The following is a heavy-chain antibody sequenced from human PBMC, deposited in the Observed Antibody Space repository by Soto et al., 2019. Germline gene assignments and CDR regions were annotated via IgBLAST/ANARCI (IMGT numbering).Heavy chain of an antibody. J-gene: IGHJ4*02. CDR1: GFTFSSYG. CDR2: IWYDGSNK. Sequence: ESGGGVVQPGRSLRLSCAASGFTFSSYGMHWVRQAPGKGLEWVAVIWYDGSNKYYADSVKGRFTISRDNSKNTLYLQMNSLRAEDTAVYYCARAYYYDSSGYGPRYWGQGTLVTVSS. CDR3: ARAYYYDSSGYGPRY. V-gene: IGHV3-33*01. D-gene: IGHD3-22*01.